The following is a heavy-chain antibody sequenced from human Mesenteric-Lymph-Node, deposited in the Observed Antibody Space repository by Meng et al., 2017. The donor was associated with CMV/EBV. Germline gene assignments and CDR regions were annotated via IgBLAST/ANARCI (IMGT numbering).Heavy chain of an antibody. CDR1: GGSFSSGSYY. D-gene: IGHD6-13*01. CDR2: IYDSGST. V-gene: IGHV4-61*01. CDR3: ARGSQLLVRGGWFDP. J-gene: IGHJ5*02. Sequence: SETLSLTCTVPGGSFSSGSYYWSWIRQPPGKGLEWIWFIYDSGSTSYNPSLKSPVTMSVPTSKNQFSLKLSSVTAAAAAVYYCARGSQLLVRGGWFDPWGQGTLVTVSS.